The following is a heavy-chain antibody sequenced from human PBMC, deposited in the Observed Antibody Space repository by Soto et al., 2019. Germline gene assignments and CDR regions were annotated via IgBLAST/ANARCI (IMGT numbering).Heavy chain of an antibody. CDR3: ARQSPIVVVPAAIPEAYYYYGMDV. J-gene: IGHJ6*02. CDR2: INHSGST. D-gene: IGHD2-2*01. V-gene: IGHV4-34*01. CDR1: GGSFSGYY. Sequence: QVQLQQWGAGLLKPSETLSLTCAVYGGSFSGYYWSWIRQPPGKGLEWIGEINHSGSTNYNPSLTSRVTLSVDTSKNQFSLKLSSVTAADTAVYYCARQSPIVVVPAAIPEAYYYYGMDVWGQGTTVTVSS.